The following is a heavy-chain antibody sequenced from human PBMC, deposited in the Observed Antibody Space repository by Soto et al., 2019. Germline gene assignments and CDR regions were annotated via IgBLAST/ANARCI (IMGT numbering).Heavy chain of an antibody. Sequence: QVQLVQSGAEVKKPGASVKVSCKASGYTFTSYAMHWVRQAPGQRLEWMGWINAGNGNTKYSQKFQGRVTITRDTSASTAYMELSSLRSEDTAMYYCARSIVVVTAADYWGQGTLVTVSS. J-gene: IGHJ4*02. V-gene: IGHV1-3*01. D-gene: IGHD2-21*02. CDR2: INAGNGNT. CDR3: ARSIVVVTAADY. CDR1: GYTFTSYA.